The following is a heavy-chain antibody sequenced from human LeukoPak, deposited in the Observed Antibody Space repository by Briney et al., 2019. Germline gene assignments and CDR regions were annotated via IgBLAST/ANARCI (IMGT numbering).Heavy chain of an antibody. Sequence: PGGSLRLSCTASGCTFGDYAMSWVRQAPGKGLEWVGFIRSKAYGGTTEYAASVKGRFTISRDDSKSIAYLQMNSLKTEDTAVYYCTRAGSGYLLSWYGMDVWGQGTTVTVSS. V-gene: IGHV3-49*04. D-gene: IGHD5-12*01. CDR2: IRSKAYGGTT. CDR3: TRAGSGYLLSWYGMDV. J-gene: IGHJ6*02. CDR1: GCTFGDYA.